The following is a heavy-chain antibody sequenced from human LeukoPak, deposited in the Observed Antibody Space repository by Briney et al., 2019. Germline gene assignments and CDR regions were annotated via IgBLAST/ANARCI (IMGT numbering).Heavy chain of an antibody. J-gene: IGHJ3*02. Sequence: GGSLRLSCAASGFTVSSNYMSWVRQAPGKGLEWVSVIYSGGSTYYADSVKGRFTISRHNSKNTLYLQMNSLRAEDTAVYYCARDAPSAVAGYDAFDIWGQGTMVTVSS. D-gene: IGHD6-19*01. CDR1: GFTVSSNY. CDR2: IYSGGST. CDR3: ARDAPSAVAGYDAFDI. V-gene: IGHV3-53*04.